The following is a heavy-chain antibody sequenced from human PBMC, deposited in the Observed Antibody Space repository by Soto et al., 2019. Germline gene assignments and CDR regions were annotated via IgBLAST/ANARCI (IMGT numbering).Heavy chain of an antibody. D-gene: IGHD6-19*01. Sequence: EVQLVETGGGLIQPGGSLRLSCAASGFTVSSNYMSWVRQAPGKGLEWVSVIYSGGSTYYADSVKGRFTISRDNSKNTLSLQLNSLRAEDTAVYYCAGPSSGWSAHTGPGYFDLWGRGTLVTVSS. V-gene: IGHV3-53*02. CDR1: GFTVSSNY. J-gene: IGHJ2*01. CDR3: AGPSSGWSAHTGPGYFDL. CDR2: IYSGGST.